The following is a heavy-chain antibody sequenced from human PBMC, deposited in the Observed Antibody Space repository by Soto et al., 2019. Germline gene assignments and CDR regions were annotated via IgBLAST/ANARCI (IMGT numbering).Heavy chain of an antibody. CDR1: GFTVSSDY. CDR3: ARMAYSTSSDY. CDR2: IYSGGST. Sequence: EVQLVESGGGLIQPGGSLRLSCAASGFTVSSDYMSWVRQAPGKGLEWVSVIYSGGSTYYADSVKGRFTISRDNSKNTVYLRMNSLRAEDTAVYYCARMAYSTSSDYWGQGTLVTVSS. V-gene: IGHV3-53*01. D-gene: IGHD6-6*01. J-gene: IGHJ4*02.